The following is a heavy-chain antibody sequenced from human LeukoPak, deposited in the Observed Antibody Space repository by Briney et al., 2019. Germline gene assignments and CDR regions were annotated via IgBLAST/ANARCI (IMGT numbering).Heavy chain of an antibody. D-gene: IGHD2-15*01. J-gene: IGHJ4*02. CDR3: ASGIVVVVALDY. CDR2: IYYSGST. V-gene: IGHV4-39*01. CDR1: GGSISSSSYY. Sequence: SETLSLTCTVSGGSISSSSYYWGWIRQPPGKGLEWIGSIYYSGSTYYIPSLKSRVTISVDTSKNQFSLKLSSVTAADTAVYYCASGIVVVVALDYWGQGTLVTVSS.